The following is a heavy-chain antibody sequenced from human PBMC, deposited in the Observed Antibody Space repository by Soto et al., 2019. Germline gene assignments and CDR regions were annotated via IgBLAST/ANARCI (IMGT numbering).Heavy chain of an antibody. J-gene: IGHJ4*02. CDR1: GGTFSSYA. CDR2: IIPIFGTA. D-gene: IGHD2-21*02. CDR3: AREKTCGCDCYPLDY. Sequence: QGQLGQSGAEVKKPGSSVKVSCKASGGTFSSYAISWVRQAPGQGLEWMGGIIPIFGTANYAQKFQGRVTITADKSTSTADMELSSLRSEDTAVYYCAREKTCGCDCYPLDYWGQGTLVTVSS. V-gene: IGHV1-69*06.